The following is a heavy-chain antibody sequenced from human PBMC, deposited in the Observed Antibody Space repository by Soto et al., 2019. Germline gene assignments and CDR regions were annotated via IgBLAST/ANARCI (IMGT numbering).Heavy chain of an antibody. Sequence: SETLSLTCNVSGGSIRRSDSCWSWVRQFPGKGLEWIAYITDSGRTDYNPSLKSRATISIDTSKNQYLLNLGSVTAADTAVYYFVRVPITSGPLECSFGCRGPVSLVSVSS. CDR2: ITDSGRT. J-gene: IGHJ4*02. CDR1: GGSIRRSDSC. CDR3: VRVPITSGPLECSFGC. D-gene: IGHD3-16*01. V-gene: IGHV4-31*03.